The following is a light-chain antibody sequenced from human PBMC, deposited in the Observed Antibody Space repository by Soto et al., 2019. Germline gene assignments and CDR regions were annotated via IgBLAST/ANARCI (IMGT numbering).Light chain of an antibody. CDR3: QQSYSPPRT. CDR1: QSVRTH. Sequence: DLQMTQSPSSLSASIGDRVTITCRASQSVRTHLNWYHQKPGKAPELLIYAASSLQAGVPSRFSGSGSGTDFTLTISSLHPEDFGDYYCQQSYSPPRTFGQGTNLEIK. CDR2: AAS. J-gene: IGKJ2*01. V-gene: IGKV1-39*01.